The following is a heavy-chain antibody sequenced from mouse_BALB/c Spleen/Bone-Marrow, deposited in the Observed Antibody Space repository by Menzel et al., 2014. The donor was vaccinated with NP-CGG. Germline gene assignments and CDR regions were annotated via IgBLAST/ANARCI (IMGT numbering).Heavy chain of an antibody. J-gene: IGHJ1*01. D-gene: IGHD2-4*01. CDR3: ARSTMTTYFDV. V-gene: IGHV1S34*01. Sequence: LVKTGASVKMSCKASGYSFTGYCMHWVKQRHGKGLEWIGYINCYNGATSYNQKFKGKATLTVDTSSSTAYMQLSSLTSEDSAVYYCARSTMTTYFDVWGAGTPVTVSA. CDR1: GYSFTGYC. CDR2: INCYNGAT.